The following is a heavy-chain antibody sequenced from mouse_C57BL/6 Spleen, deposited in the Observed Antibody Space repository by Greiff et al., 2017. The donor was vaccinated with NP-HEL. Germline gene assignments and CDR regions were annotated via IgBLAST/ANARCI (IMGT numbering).Heavy chain of an antibody. CDR1: GFTFSSYA. D-gene: IGHD2-1*01. J-gene: IGHJ3*01. CDR2: ISDGGSYT. CDR3: ASFYYGNYGGFAY. V-gene: IGHV5-4*03. Sequence: EVKLVESGGGLVKPGGSLKLSCAASGFTFSSYAMSWVRQTPEKRLEWVATISDGGSYTYYPDNVKGRFTISRDNAKNNLYLQMSHLKSEDTAMYYCASFYYGNYGGFAYWGQGTLVTVSA.